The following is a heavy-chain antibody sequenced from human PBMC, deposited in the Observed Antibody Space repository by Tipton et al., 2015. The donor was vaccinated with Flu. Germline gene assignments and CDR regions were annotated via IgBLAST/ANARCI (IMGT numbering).Heavy chain of an antibody. V-gene: IGHV4-59*07. J-gene: IGHJ4*02. CDR1: GGSISGYY. CDR3: ARSRMLRGGIDY. Sequence: TLSLTCTVSGGSISGYYWNWIRQPPGKGLEWVGYMHYSGSTSYNPSLKSRVTISVDTSKNQFSLKLSSVTAADTAMYYCARSRMLRGGIDYWGQGTLVTVSS. D-gene: IGHD3-10*01. CDR2: MHYSGST.